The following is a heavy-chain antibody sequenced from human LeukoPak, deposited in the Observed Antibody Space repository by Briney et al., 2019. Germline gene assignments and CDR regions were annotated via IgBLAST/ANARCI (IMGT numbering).Heavy chain of an antibody. J-gene: IGHJ2*01. Sequence: GGSLRLSCAASGFTFDDYGMNWVRQALGKGREWVSGINWKGGSIVYGDSVKGRFTISRDNAKSSLYLQMNSLRAEDTALYYCARGYCSGGSCYSRVNYWYFDLWGRGTLVTVSS. CDR3: ARGYCSGGSCYSRVNYWYFDL. V-gene: IGHV3-20*04. CDR1: GFTFDDYG. D-gene: IGHD2-15*01. CDR2: INWKGGSI.